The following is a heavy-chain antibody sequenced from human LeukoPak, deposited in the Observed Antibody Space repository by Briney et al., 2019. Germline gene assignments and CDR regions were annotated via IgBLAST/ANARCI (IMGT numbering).Heavy chain of an antibody. J-gene: IGHJ5*02. V-gene: IGHV4-59*12. D-gene: IGHD3-10*01. Sequence: TSETLSLTCTVSGGSISSYYWSWIRQPPGKGLEWIGYIYYSGSTNYNPSLKSRVTISVDTSKNQFSLQLNSVTPEDTAVYYCARSIRGGFNWFDPWGQGTLVTVSS. CDR1: GGSISSYY. CDR2: IYYSGST. CDR3: ARSIRGGFNWFDP.